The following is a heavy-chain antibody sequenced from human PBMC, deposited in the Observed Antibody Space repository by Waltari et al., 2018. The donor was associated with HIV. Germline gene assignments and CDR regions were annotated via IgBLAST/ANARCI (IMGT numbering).Heavy chain of an antibody. CDR2: VRYDGSNK. D-gene: IGHD3-9*01. V-gene: IGHV3-30*02. Sequence: QAQLVESGGGVVQPGGSLRLSCAASGFTLTTYALHLARQAPGEGMEWVAFVRYDGSNKYYADSVKGRFTISRDNSKNTLYLQMNSLRADDTAVYYCARDPSPPILYDILTGYYFDYWGQGTLVTVSS. CDR1: GFTLTTYA. J-gene: IGHJ4*02. CDR3: ARDPSPPILYDILTGYYFDY.